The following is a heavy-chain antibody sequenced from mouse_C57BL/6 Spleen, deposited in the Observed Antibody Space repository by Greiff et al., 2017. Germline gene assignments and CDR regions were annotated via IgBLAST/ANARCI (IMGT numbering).Heavy chain of an antibody. CDR1: GYAFSSYW. J-gene: IGHJ2*01. Sequence: VQLQQSGAELVKPGASVKISCKASGYAFSSYWMNWVKQRPGKGLEWIGQIYPGDGDTNYNGKFKGKATLTADKSSSPAYMQLSSLTSEDSAVYFCARYDYGSSYFDYWGQGTTLTVSS. CDR3: ARYDYGSSYFDY. CDR2: IYPGDGDT. V-gene: IGHV1-80*01. D-gene: IGHD1-1*01.